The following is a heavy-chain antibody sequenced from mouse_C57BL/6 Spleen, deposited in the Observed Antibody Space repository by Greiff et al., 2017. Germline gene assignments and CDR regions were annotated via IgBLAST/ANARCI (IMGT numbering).Heavy chain of an antibody. D-gene: IGHD2-4*01. CDR3: ARHRDYDGGAWFAY. V-gene: IGHV5-6*01. J-gene: IGHJ3*01. CDR1: GFTFSSYG. CDR2: ISSGGSYT. Sequence: EVKVVESGGDLVKPGGSLKLSCAASGFTFSSYGMSWVRQTPDKRLEWVATISSGGSYTYYPDSVKGRFTISRDNAKNTLYLQMSSLKSEDTAMYYCARHRDYDGGAWFAYWGQGTLVTVSA.